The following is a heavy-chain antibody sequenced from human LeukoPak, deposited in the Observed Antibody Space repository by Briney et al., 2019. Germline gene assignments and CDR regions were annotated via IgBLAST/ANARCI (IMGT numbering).Heavy chain of an antibody. J-gene: IGHJ6*03. Sequence: GGSLRLSCAASGFTFSSYSMNWVRQAPGKGLEWVSSISSSSNYIYYADSVKGRFTISRDNAKNSLYLQMNSLRAEDTAVYYCARVATAGRLGYYYYMDVWGKGTTVTVSS. CDR3: ARVATAGRLGYYYYMDV. D-gene: IGHD3-10*01. CDR1: GFTFSSYS. CDR2: ISSSSNYI. V-gene: IGHV3-21*01.